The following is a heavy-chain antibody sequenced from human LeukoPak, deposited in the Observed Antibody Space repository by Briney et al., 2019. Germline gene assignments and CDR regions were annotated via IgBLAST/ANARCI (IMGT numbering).Heavy chain of an antibody. CDR1: GFTLSSYW. CDR3: ARGPGVEYYYDSSGSFDY. D-gene: IGHD3-22*01. Sequence: GGSLRLSCAASGFTLSSYWMHWVRQAPGKGLVWVSRINSDGSSTSYADSVKGRFTISRDNAKNTLYLQMNSLRAEDTAVYYCARGPGVEYYYDSSGSFDYWGQGTLVTVSS. V-gene: IGHV3-74*01. CDR2: INSDGSST. J-gene: IGHJ4*02.